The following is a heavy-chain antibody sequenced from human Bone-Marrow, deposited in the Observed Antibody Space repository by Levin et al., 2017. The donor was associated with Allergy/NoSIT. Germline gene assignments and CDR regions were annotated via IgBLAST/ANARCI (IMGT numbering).Heavy chain of an antibody. D-gene: IGHD3-10*01. V-gene: IGHV1-46*02. CDR3: ARDHKTFYSGSGSYGLNDYFDH. CDR2: INPSGGTT. J-gene: IGHJ4*02. CDR1: GYTFNSNY. Sequence: GESLKISCKASGYTFNSNYIHWVRQAPGQGLEWMAIINPSGGTTSHAQKFQGRLTVTRDPFTSTVYMELSSLRSEDTAVYYCARDHKTFYSGSGSYGLNDYFDHWGQGTLVTVSS.